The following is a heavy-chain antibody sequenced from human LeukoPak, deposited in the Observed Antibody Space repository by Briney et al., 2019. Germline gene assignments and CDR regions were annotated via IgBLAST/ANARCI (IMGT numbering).Heavy chain of an antibody. V-gene: IGHV3-64*01. CDR1: GFTFSSYA. CDR3: ARVATIVSHDY. J-gene: IGHJ4*02. D-gene: IGHD5-12*01. Sequence: GGSLRLSCAASGFTFSSYAMHWVRQAPGKGLEYVSAISSNGGSTYYANSVKGRFTISRDNAKNSLYLQMNSLRAEDTAMYYCARVATIVSHDYWGQGTLVTVSS. CDR2: ISSNGGST.